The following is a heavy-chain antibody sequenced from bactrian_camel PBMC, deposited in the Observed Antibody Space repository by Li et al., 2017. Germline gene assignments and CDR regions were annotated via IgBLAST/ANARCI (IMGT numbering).Heavy chain of an antibody. Sequence: VQLVESGGGSVQAGGSPRLSCQISGYTYYRYCLGWFREAPGKQREGVAVIASDGTTSYAESVKGRFAISQDNGKNTLYLQMNDLKPEDTAVYFCAAQRNEARCYAGSWYPASAAGGYWGQGTQVTVS. CDR3: AAQRNEARCYAGSWYPASAAGGY. D-gene: IGHD3*01. CDR2: IASDGTT. V-gene: IGHV3S53*01. J-gene: IGHJ4*01. CDR1: GYTYYRYC.